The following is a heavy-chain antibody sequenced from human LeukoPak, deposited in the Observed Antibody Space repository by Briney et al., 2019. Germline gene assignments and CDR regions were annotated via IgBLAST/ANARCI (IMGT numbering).Heavy chain of an antibody. CDR2: IIPIFGTA. CDR1: GGTFSSYA. J-gene: IGHJ3*02. V-gene: IGHV1-69*05. CDR3: ARETGPWIQLWFFDRHAFDI. D-gene: IGHD5-18*01. Sequence: ASVKVSCKASGGTFSSYAISWVRQAPGQGLEWMGRIIPIFGTANYAQKFQGRVTITTDESTSTAYMELSSLRSGDTAVYYCARETGPWIQLWFFDRHAFDIWGQGTMVTVSS.